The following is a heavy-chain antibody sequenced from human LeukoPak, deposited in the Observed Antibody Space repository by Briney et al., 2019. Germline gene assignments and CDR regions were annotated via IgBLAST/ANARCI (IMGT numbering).Heavy chain of an antibody. CDR1: GFTFTSYA. CDR2: ISRSGGST. J-gene: IGHJ6*02. V-gene: IGHV3-23*01. CDR3: AKGDTAMAEYYYYYAMDV. D-gene: IGHD5-18*01. Sequence: TGGSLRLSCAASGFTFTSYAMSWVRQAPGKGLEWVSVISRSGGSTYYADSVKGRFTISRDNSKNTLYLQMNSLRAEDTAVYYCAKGDTAMAEYYYYYAMDVWGQGTTVTVS.